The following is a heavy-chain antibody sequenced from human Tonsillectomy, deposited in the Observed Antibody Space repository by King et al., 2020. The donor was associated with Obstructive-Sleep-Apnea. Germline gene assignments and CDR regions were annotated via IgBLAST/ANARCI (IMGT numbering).Heavy chain of an antibody. Sequence: VQLQESGPGLVKPSETLSLTCTVSGTSISDYYWSWIRQPPGKGLEWIGYMYYSGNTNFNPSLKSRVTISADTSKIQFSLRLSSVTAAYTAVYYCARHRGVEDYGGYGDYFDYWGQGTLVTVSS. CDR2: MYYSGNT. V-gene: IGHV4-59*08. CDR1: GTSISDYY. CDR3: ARHRGVEDYGGYGDYFDY. J-gene: IGHJ4*02. D-gene: IGHD5-12*01.